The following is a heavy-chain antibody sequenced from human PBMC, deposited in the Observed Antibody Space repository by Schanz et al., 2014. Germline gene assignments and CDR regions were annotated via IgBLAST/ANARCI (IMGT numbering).Heavy chain of an antibody. CDR2: MNESHSTI. V-gene: IGHV3-23*01. CDR1: GFSFSSYA. D-gene: IGHD6-25*01. J-gene: IGHJ4*02. Sequence: EVQLLESGGGLVEPGGSLRLSCAASGFSFSSYAMGWVRQARGKGLEWVSAMNESHSTIYYADSVRGRFTISRDNAENTLFLQMNSLRAEDTAVYYCAKVRYSSGWRGDYFDEWGQGTLVTVSS. CDR3: AKVRYSSGWRGDYFDE.